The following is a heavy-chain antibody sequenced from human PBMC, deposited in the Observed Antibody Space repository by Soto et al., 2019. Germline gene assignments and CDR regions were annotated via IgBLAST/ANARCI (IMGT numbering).Heavy chain of an antibody. CDR3: ARMGWRCGGDCYPD. Sequence: QVQLVQSGAEVKKPGSSVTVSCTASGGTFSSYAISWVRQAPGQGLEWMGGIIPIFGTANYAQKFQGRVTITADESTSTAYMELSSLRSEDTAVYYCARMGWRCGGDCYPDWGQGTLVTVSS. J-gene: IGHJ4*02. CDR1: GGTFSSYA. V-gene: IGHV1-69*01. CDR2: IIPIFGTA. D-gene: IGHD2-21*02.